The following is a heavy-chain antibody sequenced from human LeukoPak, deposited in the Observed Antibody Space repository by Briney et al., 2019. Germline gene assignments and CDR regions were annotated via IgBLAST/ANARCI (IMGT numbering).Heavy chain of an antibody. CDR1: GFTFSSYG. D-gene: IGHD1-26*01. Sequence: GGSLRLSCAASGFTFSSYGMHWVRQAPGKGLEWVAVISYDGSNKYYADSVKGRFTISRDNSKNTLYLQVNSLRAEDTAVYYCAKGGYYGMDVWGQGTTVTVSS. J-gene: IGHJ6*02. V-gene: IGHV3-30*18. CDR3: AKGGYYGMDV. CDR2: ISYDGSNK.